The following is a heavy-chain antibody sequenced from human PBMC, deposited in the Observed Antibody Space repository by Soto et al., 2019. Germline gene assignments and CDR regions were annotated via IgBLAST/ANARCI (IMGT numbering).Heavy chain of an antibody. Sequence: EVQLVESGGGLVQPGGSLRLSCAASGFLFSTYWMFWVRQVPRKGLLWVSRVKSDGSSTSYADSVKGRFTISRDNTKNPLYLQMTSLRAEDTAVYYCAIGGGDYNYFDHWGQGILVTVSS. D-gene: IGHD2-21*01. V-gene: IGHV3-74*01. J-gene: IGHJ4*02. CDR2: VKSDGSST. CDR3: AIGGGDYNYFDH. CDR1: GFLFSTYW.